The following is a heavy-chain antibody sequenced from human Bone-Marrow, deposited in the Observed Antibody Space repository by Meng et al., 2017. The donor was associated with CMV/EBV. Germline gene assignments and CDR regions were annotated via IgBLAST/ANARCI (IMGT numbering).Heavy chain of an antibody. J-gene: IGHJ6*02. CDR2: IIPIFGTA. V-gene: IGHV1-69*05. CDR3: ARGWEPYYYYYGMDV. CDR1: GYTFTSYG. D-gene: IGHD1-14*01. Sequence: SVKVSCKASGYTFTSYGISWVRQAPGQGLEWMGGIIPIFGTANYAQKFQGRVTITTDESTSTAYMEQSSLRSEDTAVYYCARGWEPYYYYYGMDVWGQGTTVTVSS.